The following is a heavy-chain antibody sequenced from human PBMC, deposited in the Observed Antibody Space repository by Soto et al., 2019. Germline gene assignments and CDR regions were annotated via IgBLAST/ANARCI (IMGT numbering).Heavy chain of an antibody. J-gene: IGHJ1*01. CDR2: FDPEDGET. CDR3: ATDLEMVRGVIPASSGFQH. V-gene: IGHV1-24*01. CDR1: GYTLTELS. D-gene: IGHD3-10*01. Sequence: ASVKVSCKVSGYTLTELSMHWVRQAPGKGLEWMGGFDPEDGETIYAQKFQGRVTMTEDTSTDTAYMELSSLRSEDTAVYYCATDLEMVRGVIPASSGFQHWGQGTLVTVSS.